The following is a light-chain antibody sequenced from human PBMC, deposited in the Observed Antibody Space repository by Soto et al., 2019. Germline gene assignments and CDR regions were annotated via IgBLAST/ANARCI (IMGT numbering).Light chain of an antibody. CDR1: SSDVGGYNY. J-gene: IGLJ3*02. CDR3: SSYAASNNFYFV. V-gene: IGLV2-8*01. Sequence: QSALTQPPSASGSPGQSVTISCTGTSSDVGGYNYVSWYQQYPGRAPKLMIYEVTKRPSGVPDRFSGSKSGNTASLTVSGPQAEDEADSYCSSYAASNNFYFVFGGGTKVTVL. CDR2: EVT.